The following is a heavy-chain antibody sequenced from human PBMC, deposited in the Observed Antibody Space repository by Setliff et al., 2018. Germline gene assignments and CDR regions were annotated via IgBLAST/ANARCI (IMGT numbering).Heavy chain of an antibody. D-gene: IGHD1-7*01. Sequence: AGGSLRLSCAVSGFTFSDYYMSWIRQAPGKGLEWVSYISSSSSSDSTIYYADSVKGRFTISRDNAKKSLYLQMNSLRADDTAVYYCTRSRGTTVYDYWGQGTLVTVSS. CDR3: TRSRGTTVYDY. CDR1: GFTFSDYY. J-gene: IGHJ4*02. CDR2: ISSSSSSDSTI. V-gene: IGHV3-11*01.